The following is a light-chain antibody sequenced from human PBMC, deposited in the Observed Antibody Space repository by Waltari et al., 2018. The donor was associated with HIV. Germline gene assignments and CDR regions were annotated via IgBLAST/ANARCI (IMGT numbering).Light chain of an antibody. V-gene: IGLV3-21*04. CDR2: YNS. Sequence: SYVLTQPLSVSVAPGAAANIYCGAWNIGGKSVHWYKQQPGQAPVLVTRYNSDRPSGIPDRISVSNSGQTATLTITSVEAGDEATYYCQVWDSSNEHVVFGGGTELTVL. CDR3: QVWDSSNEHVV. CDR1: NIGGKS. J-gene: IGLJ3*02.